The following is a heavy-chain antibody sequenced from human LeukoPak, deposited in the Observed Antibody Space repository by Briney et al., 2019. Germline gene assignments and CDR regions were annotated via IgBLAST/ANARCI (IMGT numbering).Heavy chain of an antibody. J-gene: IGHJ5*02. V-gene: IGHV3-30*01. Sequence: PGGSLRLSCAASGFTFSSYAMHWVRQAPGKGLEWVAVISYDGSNKYYADSVKGRFTISRDNSKNTLYLQMNSLRAEDTAVYYCARALVWPLINNWFDPWGQGTLVTVSS. CDR3: ARALVWPLINNWFDP. CDR1: GFTFSSYA. D-gene: IGHD6-13*01. CDR2: ISYDGSNK.